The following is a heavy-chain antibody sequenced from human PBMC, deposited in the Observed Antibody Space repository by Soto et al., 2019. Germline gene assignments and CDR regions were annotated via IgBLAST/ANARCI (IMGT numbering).Heavy chain of an antibody. CDR2: ISGIGYST. D-gene: IGHD3-22*01. CDR3: AQSYKSVNIVVLIGPADY. J-gene: IGHJ4*02. V-gene: IGHV3-23*01. Sequence: GGSLRLSXAASGFTFTNYAMNWVRQAPGKGLEWVSGISGIGYSTYYAESVRGRFTISRDNSKNTLYLQMNSLRAEDTAVYYCAQSYKSVNIVVLIGPADYWGQGTLVTVSS. CDR1: GFTFTNYA.